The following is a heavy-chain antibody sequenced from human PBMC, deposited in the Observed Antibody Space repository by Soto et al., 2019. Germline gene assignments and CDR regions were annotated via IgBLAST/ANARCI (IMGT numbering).Heavy chain of an antibody. J-gene: IGHJ6*02. CDR3: ARASREMATIYSYYYYGMDV. CDR1: GFTFSSYW. Sequence: SLRLSCAASGFTFSSYWMHWVRQAPGKGLVWVSRINSDGSSTSYADSVKGRFTISRDNAKNTLYLQMNSLRAEDTAVYYCARASREMATIYSYYYYGMDVWGQGTTVTVSS. D-gene: IGHD5-12*01. CDR2: INSDGSST. V-gene: IGHV3-74*01.